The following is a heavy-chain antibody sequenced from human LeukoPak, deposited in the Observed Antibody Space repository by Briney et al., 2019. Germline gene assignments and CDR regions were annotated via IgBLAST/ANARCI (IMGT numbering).Heavy chain of an antibody. V-gene: IGHV4-4*09. Sequence: SETLSLTCTVSGGSISSYYWSWIRQPPGKGLEWIGYIYTSGSTNYNPSLKSRVTISVDTSKNQFSLKLSSVTAADTAVYYCASSLRTHYYYYMDVRGKGTTVTVSS. D-gene: IGHD1-1*01. J-gene: IGHJ6*03. CDR3: ASSLRTHYYYYMDV. CDR2: IYTSGST. CDR1: GGSISSYY.